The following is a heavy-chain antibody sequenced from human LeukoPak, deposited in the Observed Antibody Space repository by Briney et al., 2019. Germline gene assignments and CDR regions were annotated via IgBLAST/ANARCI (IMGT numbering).Heavy chain of an antibody. V-gene: IGHV4-4*07. D-gene: IGHD5-18*01. Sequence: SETLSLTCTVSGGSFRSYYWSWTREPAGKGLEWIGRIYNSGRTNYNPSLKRRVTMSVDTSKNQISLKLSSVTAADTAVYYCARGRGYGLYYYYYGMDVWGQGTTVTVSS. CDR2: IYNSGRT. CDR3: ARGRGYGLYYYYYGMDV. CDR1: GGSFRSYY. J-gene: IGHJ6*02.